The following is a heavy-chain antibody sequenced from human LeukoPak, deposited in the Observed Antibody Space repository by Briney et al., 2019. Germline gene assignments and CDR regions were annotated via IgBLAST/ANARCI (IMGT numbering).Heavy chain of an antibody. J-gene: IGHJ4*02. CDR3: AINGRDDHDKYFFDF. CDR2: ISGSGVGT. CDR1: GFIFRNYA. D-gene: IGHD1-20*01. V-gene: IGHV3-23*01. Sequence: GGSLRLSCAGSGFIFRNYAMSWVRQAPGMGLEWVSAISGSGVGTNYADSVKGRFTISRGNSKNTLYLQMNSLRAEDTAVYYCAINGRDDHDKYFFDFWGQGTQVTVSS.